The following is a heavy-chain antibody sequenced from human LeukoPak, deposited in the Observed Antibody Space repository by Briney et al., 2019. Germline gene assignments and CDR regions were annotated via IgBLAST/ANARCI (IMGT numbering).Heavy chain of an antibody. D-gene: IGHD6-13*01. CDR1: GGSISSGSYY. J-gene: IGHJ3*02. Sequence: SETLSLTCTVSGGSISSGSYYWSWIRQPAGKGLEWIGRIYTSGSTNYNPSLKSRVTISVDTSKNQFSLKLSSVTAADTAVYYCARGTWQEADGAFDIWGQGTMVTVSS. CDR2: IYTSGST. V-gene: IGHV4-61*02. CDR3: ARGTWQEADGAFDI.